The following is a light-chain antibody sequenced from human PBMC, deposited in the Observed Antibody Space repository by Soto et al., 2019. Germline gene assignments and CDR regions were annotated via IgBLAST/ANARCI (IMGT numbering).Light chain of an antibody. CDR1: SNDVGGYNY. V-gene: IGLV2-14*01. Sequence: QSVLTQPASVSGSPGQSITISCTGSSNDVGGYNYVSWYQQHPGQAPKLIIYEVSDRPSGVSPRFSGSKSGNTASLTISGLQVEDEADYFCTSYTSTSPDVFGSGTKLTVL. CDR2: EVS. J-gene: IGLJ6*01. CDR3: TSYTSTSPDV.